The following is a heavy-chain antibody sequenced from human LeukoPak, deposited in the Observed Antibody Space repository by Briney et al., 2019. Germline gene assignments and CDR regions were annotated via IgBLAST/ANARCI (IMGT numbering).Heavy chain of an antibody. V-gene: IGHV3-23*01. CDR1: GFTFSSYG. D-gene: IGHD2-15*01. CDR3: AKNGDRGAYCSGGSCYPYYYYYMDV. CDR2: ISGTGGTT. Sequence: GGALRLSCAASGFTFSSYGMSWVRQAPGKGVGWVSAISGTGGTTYYADSVKGRFTISRDNSKNTLYLQMNSLRAEDTAVYYCAKNGDRGAYCSGGSCYPYYYYYMDVWGKGTTVTVSS. J-gene: IGHJ6*03.